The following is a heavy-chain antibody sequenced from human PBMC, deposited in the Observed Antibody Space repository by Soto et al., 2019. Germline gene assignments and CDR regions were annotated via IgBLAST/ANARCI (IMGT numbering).Heavy chain of an antibody. CDR3: ARMKHPYYGMDV. J-gene: IGHJ6*02. V-gene: IGHV2-70*18. CDR1: GGSISSYYW. CDR2: IDWDDDK. D-gene: IGHD2-21*01. Sequence: TLSLTCTVSGGSISSYYWSWVRQPPGKALEWLALIDWDDDKYYSTSLKTRLTISKDTSKNQVVLTRTNMDPVDTATYYCARMKHPYYGMDVWGQGTTVTVSS.